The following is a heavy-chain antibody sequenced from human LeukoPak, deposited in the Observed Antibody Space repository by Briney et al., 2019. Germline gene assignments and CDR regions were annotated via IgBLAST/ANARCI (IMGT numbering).Heavy chain of an antibody. J-gene: IGHJ3*02. CDR3: ARGGRSGQDAFDI. CDR2: ILAYKGNT. CDR1: GCTFTRYG. Sequence: SVKVSCMPSGCTFTRYGMMWVRLAPGHGLEGLGWILAYKGNTNYAQTLQGRVTMTTDTSKSTAYLELKSLRSDDTAVYYCARGGRSGQDAFDIWGQGAMVTVSS. D-gene: IGHD6-19*01. V-gene: IGHV1-18*01.